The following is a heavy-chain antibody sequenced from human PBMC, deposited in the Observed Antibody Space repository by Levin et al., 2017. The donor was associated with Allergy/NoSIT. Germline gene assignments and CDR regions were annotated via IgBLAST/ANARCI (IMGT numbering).Heavy chain of an antibody. CDR1: GFPFSSSA. V-gene: IGHV3-23*01. D-gene: IGHD3-10*01. J-gene: IGHJ3*02. CDR3: AKGGYYYGSGRDDAFDI. CDR2: ISGSGGST. Sequence: LSLTCAASGFPFSSSAMSWVRQAPGKGLEWVSAISGSGGSTYYADSVKGRFTISRDNSKNTLYLQMNSLRAEDTAVYYCAKGGYYYGSGRDDAFDIWGQGTMVTVSS.